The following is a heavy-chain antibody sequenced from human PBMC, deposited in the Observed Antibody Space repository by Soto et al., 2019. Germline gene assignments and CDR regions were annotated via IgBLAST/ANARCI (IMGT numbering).Heavy chain of an antibody. D-gene: IGHD3-22*01. V-gene: IGHV4-34*01. CDR3: ARAVSAYYYDSSGYSKFDY. Sequence: PSETLSLTCAVYGGSFSGYYWSWIRQPPGKGLEWIGEINHSGSTNYNPSLKSRVTISVDTSKNQFSLKLSSVTAADTAVYYCARAVSAYYYDSSGYSKFDYWGQGTLVTVSS. J-gene: IGHJ4*02. CDR2: INHSGST. CDR1: GGSFSGYY.